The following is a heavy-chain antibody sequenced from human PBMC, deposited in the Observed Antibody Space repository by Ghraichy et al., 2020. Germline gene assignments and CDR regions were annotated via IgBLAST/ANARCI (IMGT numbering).Heavy chain of an antibody. CDR3: ARSIRGGYGMDV. CDR1: GFSLSTSGMC. Sequence: SGPTLVKPTQTLTLTCTFSGFSLSTSGMCVNWIRQPPGKALEWFALIDWEDDKFYSASLKTRLTISKDTSKNQVVLRMTNMDAVDTATYYCARSIRGGYGMDVWGQGTTVIVSS. D-gene: IGHD6-25*01. CDR2: IDWEDDK. V-gene: IGHV2-70*13. J-gene: IGHJ6*02.